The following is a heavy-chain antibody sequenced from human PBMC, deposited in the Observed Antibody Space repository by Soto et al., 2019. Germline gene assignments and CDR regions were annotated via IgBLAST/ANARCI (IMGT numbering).Heavy chain of an antibody. CDR1: GYSFLNYW. D-gene: IGHD1-1*01. CDR2: IYPDDSET. J-gene: IGHJ4*02. Sequence: PGESLKISCKGSGYSFLNYWIGWVRQMPGKGLEWMGVIYPDDSETRYSPSFQGQVTFSADKSLSTAYLQWNSLKASDTTRYYCARQRAWNDAFDFWGQGILVTVSS. CDR3: ARQRAWNDAFDF. V-gene: IGHV5-51*01.